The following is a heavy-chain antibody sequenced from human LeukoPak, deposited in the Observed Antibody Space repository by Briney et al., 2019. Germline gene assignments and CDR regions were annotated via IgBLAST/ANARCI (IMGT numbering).Heavy chain of an antibody. CDR1: GFTSIAYA. CDR3: ARNQQLGGHSYYYYGMDV. Sequence: GGSLRLSCVGSGFTSIAYALTWARQAPGKGLEWVSGISGGGVTTYYADSVKGRFTISRDNSKNTLYLQMNSLRADDTAIYYCARNQQLGGHSYYYYGMDVWGQGTTITVSS. J-gene: IGHJ6*02. CDR2: ISGGGVTT. V-gene: IGHV3-23*01. D-gene: IGHD3-16*01.